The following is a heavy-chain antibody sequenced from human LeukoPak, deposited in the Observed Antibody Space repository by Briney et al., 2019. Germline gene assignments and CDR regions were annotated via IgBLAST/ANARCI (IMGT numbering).Heavy chain of an antibody. CDR2: ISSSSSYI. J-gene: IGHJ3*02. D-gene: IGHD3-9*01. V-gene: IGHV3-21*01. CDR1: GFTFNSYS. CDR3: ASDYYDILTGPSHAFDI. Sequence: PGGSLRLSCAASGFTFNSYSMNWVRQAPGKGLEWVSSISSSSSYIYYADSVKGRFTISRDNAKNSLHLQMNSLRAEDTAVYYCASDYYDILTGPSHAFDIWGQGTMVTLSS.